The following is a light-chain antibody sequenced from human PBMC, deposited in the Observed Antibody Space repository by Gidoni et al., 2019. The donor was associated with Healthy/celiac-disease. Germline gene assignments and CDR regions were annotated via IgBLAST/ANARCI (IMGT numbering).Light chain of an antibody. CDR2: KAS. CDR1: QSISSW. CDR3: QQYNSYSWT. Sequence: DIQMTQSPSTLSASVGDRVTITCRASQSISSWLAWYQQKPGKAPKLLIYKASSLESGVPSRFSGSGSRTEFTLTISSLQPDDFATYYCQQYNSYSWTFXXXTKVEIK. J-gene: IGKJ1*01. V-gene: IGKV1-5*03.